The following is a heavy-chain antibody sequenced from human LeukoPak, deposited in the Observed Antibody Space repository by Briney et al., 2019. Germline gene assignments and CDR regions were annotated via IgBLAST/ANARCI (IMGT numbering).Heavy chain of an antibody. CDR2: INPNSGGT. CDR3: ARDGSAGYCSSTSCYDWFDP. Sequence: ASVTVSFKASGYTFTGYYMHWVRQAPGQGREWMGWINPNSGGTNYAQKFQGRVTMTRDTSISTAYMELSRLRSDDTAVYYCARDGSAGYCSSTSCYDWFDPWGQGTLVTVSS. J-gene: IGHJ5*02. CDR1: GYTFTGYY. V-gene: IGHV1-2*02. D-gene: IGHD2-2*01.